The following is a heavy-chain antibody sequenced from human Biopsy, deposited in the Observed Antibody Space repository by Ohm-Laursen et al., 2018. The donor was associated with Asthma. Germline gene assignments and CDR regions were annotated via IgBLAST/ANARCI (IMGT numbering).Heavy chain of an antibody. D-gene: IGHD4-17*01. CDR1: GGTFSRYA. CDR2: IIPVFGTS. Sequence: EASVKVSCNASGGTFSRYAISWVRQAPGQGLEWMGGIIPVFGTSNYAQKFQGRVTFTADGSTSSAYMKLSSLTSEDSAVYYCAREVSTVDYGYYYVAMDVWGQGTTVTVSS. J-gene: IGHJ6*02. CDR3: AREVSTVDYGYYYVAMDV. V-gene: IGHV1-69*13.